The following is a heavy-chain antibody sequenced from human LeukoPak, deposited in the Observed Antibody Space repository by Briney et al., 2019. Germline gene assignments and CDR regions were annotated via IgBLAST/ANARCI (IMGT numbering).Heavy chain of an antibody. D-gene: IGHD2-15*01. Sequence: GGSLRLSCAASGFTFKLYWMHWVRQAPGKGLEWVAFIRYDGSNKYYADSVKDRFTISRDNAKNSLYLQMNSLRAEDTAVYYCARSVVVAATYWFDPWGQGTLVTVSS. CDR1: GFTFKLYW. CDR2: IRYDGSNK. J-gene: IGHJ5*02. CDR3: ARSVVVAATYWFDP. V-gene: IGHV3-33*08.